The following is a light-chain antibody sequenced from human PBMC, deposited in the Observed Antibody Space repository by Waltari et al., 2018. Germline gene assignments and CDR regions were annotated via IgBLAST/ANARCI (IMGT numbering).Light chain of an antibody. V-gene: IGKV1-8*01. J-gene: IGKJ1*01. CDR3: QQYYSYPRT. CDR2: AAS. CDR1: QGISSY. Sequence: IRMTQSPSSFSASTGDRVTITSRASQGISSYLAWYQQKPGKARKLLIYAASTLQSGVPSRFSGSGSGTDFTLTISCLQSEDFATYYCQQYYSYPRTFGQGTKVEIK.